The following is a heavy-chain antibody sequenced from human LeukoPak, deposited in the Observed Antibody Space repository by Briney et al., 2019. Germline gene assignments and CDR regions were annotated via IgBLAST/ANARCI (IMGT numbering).Heavy chain of an antibody. CDR3: ASAPSRDSSGYYYVALKY. D-gene: IGHD3-22*01. CDR1: GGSISSSSYY. J-gene: IGHJ4*02. CDR2: IYYSGST. V-gene: IGHV4-39*01. Sequence: SETLSLTCTVSGGSISSSSYYWGWIRQPPGKGLEWIGSIYYSGSTYYNPSLKSRVTISVDTSKNQFSLKLSSVTAADTAVYYCASAPSRDSSGYYYVALKYWGQGTLVTVSS.